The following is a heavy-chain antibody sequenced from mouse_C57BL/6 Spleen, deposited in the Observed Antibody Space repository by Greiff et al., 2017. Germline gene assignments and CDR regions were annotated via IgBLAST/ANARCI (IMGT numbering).Heavy chain of an antibody. CDR1: GFTFSDYG. V-gene: IGHV5-17*01. J-gene: IGHJ1*03. D-gene: IGHD4-1*01. CDR2: ISSGSSTI. CDR3: ARGTGTWYFDV. Sequence: EVKVVESGGGLVKPGGSLKLSCAASGFTFSDYGMHWVRQAPEKGLEWVAYISSGSSTIYYADTVKGRFTISRDNAKNTLFLQMTSLRSEDTAMYYCARGTGTWYFDVWGTGTTVTVSS.